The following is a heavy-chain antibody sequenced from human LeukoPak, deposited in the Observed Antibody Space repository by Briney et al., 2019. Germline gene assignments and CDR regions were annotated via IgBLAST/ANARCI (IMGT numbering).Heavy chain of an antibody. CDR3: ARDFSPLFYYFDY. CDR1: GDSFSSNSAA. D-gene: IGHD2/OR15-2a*01. V-gene: IGHV6-1*01. Sequence: QALSLTCAISGDSFSSNSAAWNWVRQSPSRGLEWLGRTYYRSKWYNDYAVCVKSLITIKLDRSKNKVYLQLNSVTHEDKAVYYCARDFSPLFYYFDYCGQGTLVTVSS. J-gene: IGHJ4*02. CDR2: TYYRSKWYN.